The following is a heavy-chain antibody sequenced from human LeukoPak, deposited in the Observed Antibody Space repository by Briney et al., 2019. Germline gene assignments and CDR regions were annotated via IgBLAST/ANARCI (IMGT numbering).Heavy chain of an antibody. D-gene: IGHD3-3*01. CDR1: GFTFSTYD. CDR3: AKGPPYYDFWSGYPMQVWFDP. CDR2: IANTGDT. J-gene: IGHJ5*02. V-gene: IGHV3-13*01. Sequence: PGGSLRLSCAASGFTFSTYDMHWVRQATGKGLEWVSGIANTGDTYYSDSVKGRFTISRDNSKNTLYLQMNSLRAEDTAVYYCAKGPPYYDFWSGYPMQVWFDPWGQGTLVTVSS.